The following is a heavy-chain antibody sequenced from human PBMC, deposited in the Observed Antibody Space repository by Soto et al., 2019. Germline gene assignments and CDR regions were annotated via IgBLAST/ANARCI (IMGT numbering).Heavy chain of an antibody. Sequence: VQLVESGGGLVKPGGSLRLSCAASGFTFSDYYMSWIRQAPGKGLEWVSYIISSGSTIYYVDSVKGRSTISRDNAENSLYLQMNSLRADDTAVYYCGRDYSGRWYKGCWGDAFVIWGQGTMVTVSS. D-gene: IGHD6-13*01. CDR2: IISSGSTI. J-gene: IGHJ3*02. V-gene: IGHV3-11*01. CDR3: GRDYSGRWYKGCWGDAFVI. CDR1: GFTFSDYY.